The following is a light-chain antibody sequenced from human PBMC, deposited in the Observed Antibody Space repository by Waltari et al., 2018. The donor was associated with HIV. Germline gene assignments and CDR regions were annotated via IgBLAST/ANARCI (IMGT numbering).Light chain of an antibody. CDR3: QQYNSYPYT. CDR2: GAS. V-gene: IGKV3-15*01. CDR1: QSVSSN. Sequence: EILMTQSPATLSVSLGERATLSCRASQSVSSNLAWYQQKPGQAPRLLIYGASTMATGISSSFSGSGSGTEFTLTISSLQPDDFATYYFQQYNSYPYTFGQGTQLEIK. J-gene: IGKJ2*01.